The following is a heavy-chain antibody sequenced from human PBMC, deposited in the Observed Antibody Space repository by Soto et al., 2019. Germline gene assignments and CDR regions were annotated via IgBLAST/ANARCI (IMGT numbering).Heavy chain of an antibody. Sequence: SGPTLVNPTQTLTLTCTFSGFSLSTSGMCVSWIRQPPGKALEWLALIDWDDDKYYSTSLKTRLTISKDTSKNQVVLTMTNMDPVDTATYYCARMRIYYYDSSGYPNGLDYWGQGTLVTVSS. V-gene: IGHV2-70*01. J-gene: IGHJ4*02. D-gene: IGHD3-22*01. CDR1: GFSLSTSGMC. CDR3: ARMRIYYYDSSGYPNGLDY. CDR2: IDWDDDK.